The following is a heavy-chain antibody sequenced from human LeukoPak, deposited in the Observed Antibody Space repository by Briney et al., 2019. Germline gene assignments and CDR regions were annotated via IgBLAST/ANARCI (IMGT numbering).Heavy chain of an antibody. J-gene: IGHJ5*02. CDR3: ARDYYDSSGYSRFDP. D-gene: IGHD3-22*01. Sequence: AASVKVSCKASGYTFTGYYMHWVRQAPGQGLVWMGWINPNSGGTDYAQKFQGRVTMTRDTSISTAYMEVSRLRSDDTAVYYCARDYYDSSGYSRFDPWGQGTLVTVSS. V-gene: IGHV1-2*02. CDR2: INPNSGGT. CDR1: GYTFTGYY.